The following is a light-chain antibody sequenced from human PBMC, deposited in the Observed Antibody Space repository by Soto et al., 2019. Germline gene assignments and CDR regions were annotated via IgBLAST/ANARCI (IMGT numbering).Light chain of an antibody. J-gene: IGLJ1*01. CDR3: QSYDSSVSGSYV. Sequence: QSVLTQPPSVSGAPGQRVTISCTGSSSTIGAGYDVNWYQQLPGTAPKLLIYGNSNRPSGVPDRFSGSQSGTSASLAITGLQAEDEADYYYQSYDSSVSGSYVFGTGTKLTVL. V-gene: IGLV1-40*01. CDR2: GNS. CDR1: SSTIGAGYD.